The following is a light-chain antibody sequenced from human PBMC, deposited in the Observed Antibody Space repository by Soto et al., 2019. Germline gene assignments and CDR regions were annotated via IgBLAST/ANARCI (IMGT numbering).Light chain of an antibody. CDR3: QQRSNGFT. CDR1: QSVSSY. V-gene: IGKV3-11*01. CDR2: DAS. J-gene: IGKJ3*01. Sequence: EIALTQSPVTLSLSPGERATLSCRASQSVSSYLAWYQQKPGQAPRLLIYDASNRATGIPARFSGSGSGTDFTLTISSLEPEDFAVYYCQQRSNGFTFGPGTKVDIK.